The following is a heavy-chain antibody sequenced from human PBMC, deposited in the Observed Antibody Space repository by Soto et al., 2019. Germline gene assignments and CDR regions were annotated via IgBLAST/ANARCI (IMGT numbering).Heavy chain of an antibody. Sequence: EVQLVESGGGLVQPGGSLRLSCAASGFALSGYWMTWVRQAPGKGLEWVASINPDGTLKYYVDSVKGRFTISRDNADNSLFLQMISLRVEDTAVYYCARGESGDWDLGIWGQGTLVTVSS. CDR1: GFALSGYW. CDR2: INPDGTLK. V-gene: IGHV3-7*03. J-gene: IGHJ4*02. CDR3: ARGESGDWDLGI. D-gene: IGHD2-21*02.